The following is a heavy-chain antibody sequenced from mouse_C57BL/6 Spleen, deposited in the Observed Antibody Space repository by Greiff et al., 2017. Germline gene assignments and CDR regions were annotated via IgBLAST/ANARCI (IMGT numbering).Heavy chain of an antibody. V-gene: IGHV1-55*01. CDR3: ARFPYGNYNYAMDY. Sequence: QVQLKQPGAELVKPGTSVKMSCKASGYTFTSYWITWVKPRPGQGLEWIGDIYPGSGSTNYNEKFKSKATLTVDTSSSTAYMQLSSLTSEDSAVYYCARFPYGNYNYAMDYRGQGASVTVSS. CDR1: GYTFTSYW. D-gene: IGHD2-1*01. J-gene: IGHJ4*01. CDR2: IYPGSGST.